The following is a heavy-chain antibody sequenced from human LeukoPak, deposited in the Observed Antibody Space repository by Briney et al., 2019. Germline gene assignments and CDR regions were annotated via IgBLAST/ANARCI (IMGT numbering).Heavy chain of an antibody. J-gene: IGHJ5*02. CDR1: GYSISSGYY. Sequence: PSETLSLTCTVSGYSISSGYYWGWIRQPPGKGLEWIGSIYHSGSTYYNPSLKSRVTISVDTSKNQFSLKLSSVTAADTAVYYCARRTYSSSSGGWFDPWGQGTLVTVSS. CDR2: IYHSGST. D-gene: IGHD6-6*01. CDR3: ARRTYSSSSGGWFDP. V-gene: IGHV4-38-2*02.